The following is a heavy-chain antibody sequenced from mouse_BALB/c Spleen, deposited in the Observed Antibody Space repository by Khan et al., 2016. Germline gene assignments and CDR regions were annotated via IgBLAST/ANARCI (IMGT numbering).Heavy chain of an antibody. CDR1: GFTFNTNA. Sequence: EVQLVESGGGLVQPKGSLKLSCAASGFTFNTNAMNWVRQAPGKGLEWVARIRSKSNNYATYYDDSVKDRFTISRDDSQSMLYLQMNNVKTEDTAMYYCVGELGFAYWGQGTLVTVSA. V-gene: IGHV10S3*01. CDR3: VGELGFAY. CDR2: IRSKSNNYAT. D-gene: IGHD4-1*01. J-gene: IGHJ3*01.